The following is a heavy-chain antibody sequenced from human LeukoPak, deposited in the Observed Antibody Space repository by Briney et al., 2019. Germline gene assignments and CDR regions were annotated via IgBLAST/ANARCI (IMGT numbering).Heavy chain of an antibody. Sequence: PSETLSLTCTVSGGSISSYYWSWIRQPPGKGLEWIGYIYYSGSTNYNPSLKSRVTISVDTSKNQFSLKLSSVTAADTAVYYCARGGYCSGGSCYSGYYYYMDVWGKGTTVTISS. J-gene: IGHJ6*03. D-gene: IGHD2-15*01. CDR1: GGSISSYY. CDR3: ARGGYCSGGSCYSGYYYYMDV. V-gene: IGHV4-59*01. CDR2: IYYSGST.